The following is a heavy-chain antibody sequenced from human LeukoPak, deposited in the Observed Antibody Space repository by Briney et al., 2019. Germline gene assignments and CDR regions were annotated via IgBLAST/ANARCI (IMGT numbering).Heavy chain of an antibody. V-gene: IGHV3-23*01. CDR1: GFTFSSYA. D-gene: IGHD3-16*01. CDR2: ISGSGGST. J-gene: IGHJ4*02. Sequence: GGSLRLSCAASGFTFSSYAMSWVRQAPGKGLEWVSAISGSGGSTYYADSVKGRFTISRDNSRDTLYLQMNSLKAGDTAVYYCAKGYYDYVWGSYYFDYWGQGTLVTVSS. CDR3: AKGYYDYVWGSYYFDY.